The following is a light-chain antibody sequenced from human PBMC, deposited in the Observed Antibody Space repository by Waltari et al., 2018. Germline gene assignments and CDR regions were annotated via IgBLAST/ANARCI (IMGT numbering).Light chain of an antibody. J-gene: IGKJ4*01. CDR2: DTS. V-gene: IGKV3-11*01. CDR1: QNVRNF. CDR3: QQRNNWPLT. Sequence: DTVFTQSPATLSLSPGERATLSCRASQNVRNFLAWYQQKPGQAPRLLIYDTSNRATGIPARFSGSGFGTDFTLTITSLEPEDFAVYYCQQRNNWPLTFGGGTKVEIK.